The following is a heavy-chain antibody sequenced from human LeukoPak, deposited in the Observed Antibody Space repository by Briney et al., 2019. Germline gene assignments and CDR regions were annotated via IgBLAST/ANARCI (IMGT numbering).Heavy chain of an antibody. V-gene: IGHV3-30*18. CDR2: ISHDGSNK. Sequence: GRSLRLSCAASGFTFSSYGMHWVRQAPGKGLEWVAVISHDGSNKYYADSVKGRFTISRDNSKNTLYLQMNSLRAEDTAVYYCAKSLAAAGTAYWGQGTLVTVSS. CDR3: AKSLAAAGTAY. CDR1: GFTFSSYG. J-gene: IGHJ4*02. D-gene: IGHD6-13*01.